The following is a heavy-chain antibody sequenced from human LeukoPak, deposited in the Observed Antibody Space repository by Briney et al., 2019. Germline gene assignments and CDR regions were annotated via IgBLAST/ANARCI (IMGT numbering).Heavy chain of an antibody. V-gene: IGHV3-23*01. CDR3: ATITMIVVVITHDAFDI. CDR2: ISGSGGST. Sequence: PGGSLRLSCAASKFTFSSYEMNWVRQAPGKGLEWVSAISGSGGSTYYADSVKGRFTISRDNSKNTLYLQMNSLRAEDTAVYYCATITMIVVVITHDAFDIWGQGTMVTVSS. CDR1: KFTFSSYE. D-gene: IGHD3-22*01. J-gene: IGHJ3*02.